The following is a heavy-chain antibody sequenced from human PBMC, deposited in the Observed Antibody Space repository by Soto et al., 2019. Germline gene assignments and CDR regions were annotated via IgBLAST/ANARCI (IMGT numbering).Heavy chain of an antibody. CDR3: ASLAMVRGVAELNWFDP. Sequence: GXSLRLSCAASGFTFSSYSINWVIQAPGKGLEWVSYISSSSTIYYADSVKGRFTISRDNAKNSLYLQMNSLRDEDKAVYYCASLAMVRGVAELNWFDPWGQGTLVTVSS. CDR2: ISSSSTI. V-gene: IGHV3-48*02. J-gene: IGHJ5*02. CDR1: GFTFSSYS. D-gene: IGHD3-10*01.